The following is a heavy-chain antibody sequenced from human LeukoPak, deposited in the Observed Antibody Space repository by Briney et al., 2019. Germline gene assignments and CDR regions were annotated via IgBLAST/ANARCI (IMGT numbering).Heavy chain of an antibody. V-gene: IGHV4-59*01. J-gene: IGHJ3*02. D-gene: IGHD5-24*01. CDR2: IYYSGST. Sequence: SETLSLTCTVSGGSISSYYWSWIRQPPGKGLEWIGYIYYSGSTNYNPSLKSRVTISVDTSKNQFSQKLSSVTAADTAVYYCASSRDGYNLDAFDIWGQGTMVTVSS. CDR3: ASSRDGYNLDAFDI. CDR1: GGSISSYY.